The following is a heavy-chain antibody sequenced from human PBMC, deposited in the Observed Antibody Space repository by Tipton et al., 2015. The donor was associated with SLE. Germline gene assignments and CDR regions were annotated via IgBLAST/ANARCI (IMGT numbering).Heavy chain of an antibody. V-gene: IGHV3-30*04. CDR2: ISYDGSNK. Sequence: SLRLSCAASGFTFDDYAMHWVRQAPGKGLEWVAVISYDGSNKYYADSVKGRFTVSRDNSKNTLYLQMNSLRADDTAVYYCAREPVTGTKGNGAFDIWGQGTMVTVSS. J-gene: IGHJ3*02. CDR3: AREPVTGTKGNGAFDI. CDR1: GFTFDDYA. D-gene: IGHD1-1*01.